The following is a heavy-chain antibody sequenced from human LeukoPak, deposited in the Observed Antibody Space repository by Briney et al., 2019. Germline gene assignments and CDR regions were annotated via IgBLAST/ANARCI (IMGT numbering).Heavy chain of an antibody. D-gene: IGHD2-15*01. Sequence: SVKVSCKASGGTFSSYAISWVRQAPGQGLEWMGGIIPIFGTANYAQKFQGRVTITADKSTSTAYMELRSLRSDDTAVYYCARGDYSDCSGGSCYFNWFDPWGQGTLVTVSS. CDR2: IIPIFGTA. V-gene: IGHV1-69*06. CDR3: ARGDYSDCSGGSCYFNWFDP. J-gene: IGHJ5*02. CDR1: GGTFSSYA.